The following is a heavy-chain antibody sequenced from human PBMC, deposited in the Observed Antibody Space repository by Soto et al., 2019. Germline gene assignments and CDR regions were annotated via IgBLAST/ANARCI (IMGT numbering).Heavy chain of an antibody. CDR1: GFNFGTYC. CDR2: INPDGNVG. J-gene: IGHJ4*02. V-gene: IGHV3-7*03. D-gene: IGHD6-19*01. CDR3: AGWGGHDDNY. Sequence: GGSLTFSCVDSGFNFGTYCVNWVCNAAWTGLEWGATINPDGNVGTYVDSVRGRFTTSRDNAKNSLYLQMNSLRADDTAVYFCAGWGGHDDNYWGQGP.